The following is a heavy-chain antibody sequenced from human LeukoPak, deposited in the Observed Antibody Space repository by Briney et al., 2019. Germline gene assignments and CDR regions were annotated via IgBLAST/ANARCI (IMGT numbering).Heavy chain of an antibody. CDR1: GFTFSSYA. J-gene: IGHJ4*02. CDR3: ARDYTSGWSTPTRHYFDC. V-gene: IGHV3-23*01. CDR2: ISGISGSGGT. D-gene: IGHD6-19*01. Sequence: PGRSLRLSCAASGFTFSSYAMSWVRQAPGKGLEWVSSISGISGSGGTYYAVSVKGPFTISRDNSKNTLYLQMKSLRAGDTVVYYCARDYTSGWSTPTRHYFDCWGQGTLVTVSS.